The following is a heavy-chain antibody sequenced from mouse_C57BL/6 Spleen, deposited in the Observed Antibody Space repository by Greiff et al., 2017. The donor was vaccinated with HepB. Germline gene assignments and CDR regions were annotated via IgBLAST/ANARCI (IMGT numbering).Heavy chain of an antibody. Sequence: QVQLQQSGAELVKPGASVKISCKASGYAFSSYWMNWVKQRPGKGLEWIGQIYPGDGDTNYNGKFKGKATLTADKSSSTAYMQLSSLTSEDSAVYFCARDSHYYGSSDFDYWGQGTTLTVSS. J-gene: IGHJ2*01. CDR2: IYPGDGDT. CDR1: GYAFSSYW. CDR3: ARDSHYYGSSDFDY. V-gene: IGHV1-80*01. D-gene: IGHD1-1*01.